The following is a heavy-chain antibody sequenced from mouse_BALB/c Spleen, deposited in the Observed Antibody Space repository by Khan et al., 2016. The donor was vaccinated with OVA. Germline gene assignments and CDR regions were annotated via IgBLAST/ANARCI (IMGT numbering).Heavy chain of an antibody. CDR1: GYAFNNYM. D-gene: IGHD1-1*02. V-gene: IGHV1-54*01. CDR2: INPGSGGT. CDR3: ARGGYGSLAY. Sequence: QVQLKQSGAELVRPGTSVKVSCKASGYAFNNYMLEWVKQRPGQGLEWIGVINPGSGGTNYNEKFKGKATLTADKSSNTAYMQLSSLTSDDSAVYFCARGGYGSLAYRGQGTLVTVSA. J-gene: IGHJ3*01.